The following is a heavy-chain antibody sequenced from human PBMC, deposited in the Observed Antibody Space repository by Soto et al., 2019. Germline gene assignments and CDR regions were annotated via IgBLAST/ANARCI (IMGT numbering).Heavy chain of an antibody. Sequence: PSETLSLTCTVSGGSITSSYYWGWIRQPPGKGLEWIGSIYYSGSTYYNPSLKSRVTISVDTSKNQFSLKLSSVTAADTAVYYCATIPATTMLTDYWGQGTLVTVYS. CDR1: GGSITSSYY. CDR2: IYYSGST. J-gene: IGHJ4*02. CDR3: ATIPATTMLTDY. V-gene: IGHV4-39*01. D-gene: IGHD2-2*02.